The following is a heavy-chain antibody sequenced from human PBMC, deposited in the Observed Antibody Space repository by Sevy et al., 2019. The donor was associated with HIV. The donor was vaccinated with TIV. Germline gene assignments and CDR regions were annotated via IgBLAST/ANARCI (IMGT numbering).Heavy chain of an antibody. V-gene: IGHV1-24*01. CDR2: FDPEDGRT. Sequence: ASVKVSCKVSGYTLSQLSMHWVRQAPGKGLEWVGIFDPEDGRTIYAQKFQGRVTMTEDTSTDTAYMELNSLNSEDTAVYYCATTKDYYDSSGYPFDYWGQGTQVTVSS. D-gene: IGHD3-22*01. CDR3: ATTKDYYDSSGYPFDY. CDR1: GYTLSQLS. J-gene: IGHJ4*02.